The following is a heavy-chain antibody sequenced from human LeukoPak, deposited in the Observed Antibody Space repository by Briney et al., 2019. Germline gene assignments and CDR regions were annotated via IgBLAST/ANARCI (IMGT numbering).Heavy chain of an antibody. V-gene: IGHV4-4*07. CDR1: SGSTSNYY. Sequence: SETLSLTCTVSSGSTSNYYWSWIRQPAGKGLEWIGRIYTSGSTNYNPSLKSRVTMSIDTSKNQVSLKLASVTAADTAIYYCAVDSSEDYGRGNFDLWGRGTLVTVSS. CDR2: IYTSGST. CDR3: AVDSSEDYGRGNFDL. J-gene: IGHJ2*01. D-gene: IGHD4/OR15-4a*01.